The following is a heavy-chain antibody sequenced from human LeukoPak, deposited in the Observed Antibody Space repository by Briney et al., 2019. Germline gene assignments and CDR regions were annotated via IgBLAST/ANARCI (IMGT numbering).Heavy chain of an antibody. CDR1: GYTFTSYY. CDR3: ARGRDYYDSSGYYYFDY. V-gene: IGHV1-46*01. Sequence: ASVKVSYKASGYTFTSYYMHWVRQAPGQGLEWMRIINPSGGSTSYAQKFQGRVTMTRDTSTSTVYMELSSLRSEDTAVYYCARGRDYYDSSGYYYFDYWSQGTLVTVSS. CDR2: INPSGGST. J-gene: IGHJ4*02. D-gene: IGHD3-22*01.